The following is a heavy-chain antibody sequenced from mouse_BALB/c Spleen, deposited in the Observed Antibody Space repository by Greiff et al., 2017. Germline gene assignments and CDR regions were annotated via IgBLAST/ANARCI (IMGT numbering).Heavy chain of an antibody. V-gene: IGHV5-17*02. D-gene: IGHD1-1*01. CDR2: ISSGSSTI. CDR3: ARWGYGSSYGAMDY. CDR1: GFTFSSFG. Sequence: DVMLVESGGGLVQPGGSRKLSCAASGFTFSSFGMHWVRQAPEKGLEWVAYISSGSSTIYYADTVTGRFTISRDNPKNTLFLQMTSLRSEDTAMYYCARWGYGSSYGAMDYWGQGTSVTVSS. J-gene: IGHJ4*01.